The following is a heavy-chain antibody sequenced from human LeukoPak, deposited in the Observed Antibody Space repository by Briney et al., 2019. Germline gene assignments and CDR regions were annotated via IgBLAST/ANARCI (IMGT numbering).Heavy chain of an antibody. D-gene: IGHD5-18*01. J-gene: IGHJ4*02. V-gene: IGHV4-59*08. CDR3: ARQADTAMVIDY. CDR1: GGSISSYY. CDR2: IYYSGST. Sequence: PSETLSLTCTVSGGSISSYYWSWIRPPPGKGLEWIGYIYYSGSTNYNPSLNSRVTISVDTSKNQFSLKLSSVTAADTAVYYCARQADTAMVIDYWGQGTLVTVSS.